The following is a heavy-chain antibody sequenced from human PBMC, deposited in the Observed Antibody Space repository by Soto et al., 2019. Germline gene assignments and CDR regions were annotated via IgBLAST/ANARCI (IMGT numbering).Heavy chain of an antibody. CDR1: GYTFTSYY. V-gene: IGHV1-46*01. Sequence: ASVKVSCKASGYTFTSYYMHWVRQAPGQGLEWMGIINPSGGSTSYAQKFQGRVTMTRDTSTSTAYMELRSLRSDDTAVYYCARDIHSWYDSSGYYGAVDYWG. CDR3: ARDIHSWYDSSGYYGAVDY. D-gene: IGHD3-22*01. CDR2: INPSGGST. J-gene: IGHJ4*01.